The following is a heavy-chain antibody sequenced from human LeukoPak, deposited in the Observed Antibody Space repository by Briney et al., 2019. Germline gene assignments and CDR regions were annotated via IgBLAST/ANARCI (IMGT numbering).Heavy chain of an antibody. CDR2: IRYDGSNK. J-gene: IGHJ4*02. D-gene: IGHD7-27*01. CDR1: GFTFSSYG. CDR3: ATLTGELFDY. V-gene: IGHV3-30*02. Sequence: RSGGSLRLSCAASGFTFSSYGMHWVRQAPGKGLGWVAFIRYDGSNKYYADSVKGRFTISRDNSKNTLYLQMNSLRAEDTAVYYCATLTGELFDYWGQGTLVTVSS.